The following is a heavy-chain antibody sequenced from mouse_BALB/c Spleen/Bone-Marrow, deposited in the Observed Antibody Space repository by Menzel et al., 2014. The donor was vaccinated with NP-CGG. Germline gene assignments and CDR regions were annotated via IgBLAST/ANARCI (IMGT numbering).Heavy chain of an antibody. CDR2: INPDSRTI. CDR3: ARGNYYGHLDY. Sequence: EVQLQRSGGGLVQPGGSPKLSCAASGFDFSRYWMSWVRQAPGKGLQWIGEINPDSRTINYTPSLKDKFIISRDNAKNTLYLQMSKVRSEDTALYYCARGNYYGHLDYWGQGTTLTVSS. CDR1: GFDFSRYW. J-gene: IGHJ2*01. D-gene: IGHD2-1*01. V-gene: IGHV4-1*02.